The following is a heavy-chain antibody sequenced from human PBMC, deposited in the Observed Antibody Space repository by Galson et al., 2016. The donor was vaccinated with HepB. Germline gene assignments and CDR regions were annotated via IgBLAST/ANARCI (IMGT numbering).Heavy chain of an antibody. CDR2: ISYDGNNK. J-gene: IGHJ4*02. CDR3: AKDISIILQGVIGY. D-gene: IGHD3-16*02. V-gene: IGHV3-30*18. CDR1: GFTFSKNG. Sequence: SLRLSCAASGFTFSKNGMHWVRQAPGKGLEWVAVISYDGNNKYYADSVKGRFTISRDNSNNTLYLQMNSLRTEDTALYYCAKDISIILQGVIGYWGQGTLVTVSS.